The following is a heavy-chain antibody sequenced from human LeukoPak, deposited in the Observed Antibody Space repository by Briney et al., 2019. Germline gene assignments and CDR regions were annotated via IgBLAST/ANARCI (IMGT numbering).Heavy chain of an antibody. Sequence: ASETLSLTCTVSGGSISSYYWSWIRQPAGKGLEWIGRIYTSGSTNYNPSLKSRVTMSVDTSKNQFSLKLSSVTAADTAVYYCARGGRLWFGEGDNWFDPWGQGTLVTVSS. CDR2: IYTSGST. D-gene: IGHD3-10*01. CDR3: ARGGRLWFGEGDNWFDP. CDR1: GGSISSYY. J-gene: IGHJ5*02. V-gene: IGHV4-4*07.